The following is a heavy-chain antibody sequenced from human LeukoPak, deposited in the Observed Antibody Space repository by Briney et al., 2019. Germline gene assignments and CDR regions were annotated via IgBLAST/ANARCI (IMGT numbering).Heavy chain of an antibody. CDR1: GFNFRAYW. CDR2: ISYDGSNK. Sequence: GGSLRLSCTTSGFNFRAYWMAWVRQAPGKGLEWVAVISYDGSNKYYADSVKGRFTISRDNSKNTLYLQMNSLRAEDTAVYYCAKFSEWLLYSGYFDYWGQGTLVTVSS. J-gene: IGHJ4*02. CDR3: AKFSEWLLYSGYFDY. D-gene: IGHD3-3*01. V-gene: IGHV3-30*18.